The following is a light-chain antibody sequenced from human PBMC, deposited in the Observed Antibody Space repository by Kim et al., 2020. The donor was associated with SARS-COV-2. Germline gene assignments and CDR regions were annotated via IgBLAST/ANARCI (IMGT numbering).Light chain of an antibody. CDR1: NSNIGGNY. J-gene: IGLJ6*01. V-gene: IGLV1-51*01. CDR3: GTWDNSLIAVV. Sequence: QSVLTQPPSVSAAPGQKVTISCSGSNSNIGGNYVSWYQQLPGTAPKLLIYDNNKRPSRIPDRFFGSKSSTSATLVITGLQTEDEADYFCGTWDNSLIAVVFGGGTKVTVL. CDR2: DNN.